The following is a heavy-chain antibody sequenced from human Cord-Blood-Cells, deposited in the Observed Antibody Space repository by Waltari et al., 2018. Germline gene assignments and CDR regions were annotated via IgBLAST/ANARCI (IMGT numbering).Heavy chain of an antibody. CDR2: IYYSGST. Sequence: QVQLQESGPGLVKPSETLSLTCTVSGGSISSYYWSWIRQPPGKGLEWIGYIYYSGSTNYTPSLKSRVTISVDTSKNQFSLKRSSVTAADTAVYYCARHSVEQNWFDPWGQGTLVTVSS. J-gene: IGHJ5*02. CDR3: ARHSVEQNWFDP. CDR1: GGSISSYY. V-gene: IGHV4-59*08.